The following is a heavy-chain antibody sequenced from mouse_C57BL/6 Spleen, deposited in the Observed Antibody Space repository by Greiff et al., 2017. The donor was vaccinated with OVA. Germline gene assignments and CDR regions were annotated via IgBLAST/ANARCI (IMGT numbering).Heavy chain of an antibody. CDR1: GYTFTSYW. Sequence: VQLQQPGAELVKPGASVKLSCKASGYTFTSYWMHWVKQRPGQGLEWIGMIHPNSGSTNYNEKFKSKATLTVDKSSSTAYMQLSSLTSEDSAVYDGARGGSSYDWYFDVWGTGTTVTVSS. CDR3: ARGGSSYDWYFDV. CDR2: IHPNSGST. D-gene: IGHD1-1*01. J-gene: IGHJ1*03. V-gene: IGHV1-64*01.